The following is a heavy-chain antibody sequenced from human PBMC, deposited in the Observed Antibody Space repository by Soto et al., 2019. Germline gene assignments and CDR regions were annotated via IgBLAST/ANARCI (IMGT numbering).Heavy chain of an antibody. D-gene: IGHD3-10*01. CDR1: GYSISSSNW. Sequence: SETLSLTCAVSGYSISSSNWWGWIRQPPGKGLEWIGYIYYSGTTYYNPSLKSRVTMSVDTSKNQFSLKLSSVTVADTAVYYCARHGSGSYYNNWFDPWGQGALVTV. CDR3: ARHGSGSYYNNWFDP. J-gene: IGHJ5*02. V-gene: IGHV4-28*01. CDR2: IYYSGTT.